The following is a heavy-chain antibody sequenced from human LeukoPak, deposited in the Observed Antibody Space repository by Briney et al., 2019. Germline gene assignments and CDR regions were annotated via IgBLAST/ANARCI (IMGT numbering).Heavy chain of an antibody. CDR1: GFTFSIHG. V-gene: IGHV3-48*02. Sequence: PGGSLRLSCAASGFTFSIHGMNWVRQTPGKGLEWVSYIINSGGTIYYADSVQGRFTISRDNAKNSLYLQMNSLRDEDTAVYYCARVGWGLYSMDVWGQGTTVTVSS. CDR2: IINSGGTI. J-gene: IGHJ6*02. CDR3: ARVGWGLYSMDV. D-gene: IGHD7-27*01.